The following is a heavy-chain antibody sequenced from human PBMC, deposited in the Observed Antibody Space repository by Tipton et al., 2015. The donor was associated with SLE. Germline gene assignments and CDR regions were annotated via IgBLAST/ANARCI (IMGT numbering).Heavy chain of an antibody. D-gene: IGHD3-3*01. V-gene: IGHV3-21*01. CDR2: ISPSSNFI. Sequence: SLRLSCAASGFTFSAYSMIWVRQAPGKGLEWVSSISPSSNFIHYADAVKGRFTISRDNAKNSLDLQMNSLRAEDTAVYYCARGGTDDYDFWSGSMSQKDVWGKGTTVIVSA. CDR1: GFTFSAYS. CDR3: ARGGTDDYDFWSGSMSQKDV. J-gene: IGHJ6*04.